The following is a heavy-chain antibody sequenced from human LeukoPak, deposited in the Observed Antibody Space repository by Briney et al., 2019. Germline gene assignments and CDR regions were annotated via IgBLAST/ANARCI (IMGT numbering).Heavy chain of an antibody. D-gene: IGHD6-19*01. CDR2: INWNSGSI. J-gene: IGHJ6*03. V-gene: IGHV3-9*01. Sequence: GGSLRLSCAASGFTFDDYAMHWVRQAPGKGLEWVSGINWNSGSIGYADSVKGRFTISRDNAKNSLYLQMNSLRAEDTAVYYCARAASSNYYYYYMDVWGKGTTVTISS. CDR1: GFTFDDYA. CDR3: ARAASSNYYYYYMDV.